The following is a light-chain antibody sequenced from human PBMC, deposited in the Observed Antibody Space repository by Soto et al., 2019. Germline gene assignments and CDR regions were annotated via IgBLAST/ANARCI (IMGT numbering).Light chain of an antibody. CDR3: KQTSAAPVT. V-gene: IGKV1-39*01. CDR1: RNINTY. Sequence: DIQMAQSPSSLSASVGDTITITCRASRNINTYFNWYQQKPGKAPKLLIVGASSLQSGVPSRFNGSGSRTEFTLTINSLHPEDFANDCCKQTSAAPVTFGPGNKGDI. J-gene: IGKJ3*01. CDR2: GAS.